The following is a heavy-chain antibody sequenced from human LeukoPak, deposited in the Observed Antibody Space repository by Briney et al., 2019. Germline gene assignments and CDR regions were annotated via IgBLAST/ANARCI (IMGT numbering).Heavy chain of an antibody. CDR3: ARVVDTHFDY. CDR1: GFTFSSYW. J-gene: IGHJ4*02. D-gene: IGHD5-18*01. V-gene: IGHV3-74*01. CDR2: IKSDGSTT. Sequence: GGSLRPSCAASGFTFSSYWMHWVRQAPGKGLVWVSRIKSDGSTTTYADSVKGRFTISRDNAKNTLYLQMNSLRAEDTAVYYCARVVDTHFDYWGQGTLVTVSS.